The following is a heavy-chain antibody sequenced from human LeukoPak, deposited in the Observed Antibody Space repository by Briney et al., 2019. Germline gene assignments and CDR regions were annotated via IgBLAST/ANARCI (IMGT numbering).Heavy chain of an antibody. CDR3: ARNQWQRVSGAFDI. Sequence: SETLSLTCTVSGGSISSYYWSWIRQPAGKGLEWIGRIYTSGSTNYNPSLKSGVTMSVDTSKNQFSLKLSSVTAADTAGYYWARNQWQRVSGAFDIWGQRTMVTVSS. V-gene: IGHV4-4*07. J-gene: IGHJ3*02. CDR1: GGSISSYY. D-gene: IGHD6-19*01. CDR2: IYTSGST.